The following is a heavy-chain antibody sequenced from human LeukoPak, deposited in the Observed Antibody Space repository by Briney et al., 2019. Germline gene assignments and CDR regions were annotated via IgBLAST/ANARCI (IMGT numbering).Heavy chain of an antibody. V-gene: IGHV4-61*02. D-gene: IGHD2-8*01. Sequence: SQTLSLTCTVSGGSISSGSYYWSWIRQPAGKGLEWIGRIYSSGGTNYNPSLKSRVTISIDTSTNQFSLKLSSATAADTAVYYCASGGYCINGVCYVYDYFDSWGQGTLVTVSS. CDR3: ASGGYCINGVCYVYDYFDS. CDR2: IYSSGGT. J-gene: IGHJ4*02. CDR1: GGSISSGSYY.